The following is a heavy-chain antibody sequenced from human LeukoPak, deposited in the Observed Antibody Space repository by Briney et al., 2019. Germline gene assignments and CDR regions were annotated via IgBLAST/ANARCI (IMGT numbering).Heavy chain of an antibody. CDR3: AREGYNWNPFDY. V-gene: IGHV1-46*01. CDR2: INPSGGST. J-gene: IGHJ4*02. D-gene: IGHD1-20*01. CDR1: GYTFTSYC. Sequence: GASVKVSCKASGYTFTSYCMHWLRQAPGQGLEWMGIINPSGGSTSYAQKFQGRVTMTRDTSTSTVYMELSSLRSEDTAVYYCAREGYNWNPFDYWGQGTLVTVSS.